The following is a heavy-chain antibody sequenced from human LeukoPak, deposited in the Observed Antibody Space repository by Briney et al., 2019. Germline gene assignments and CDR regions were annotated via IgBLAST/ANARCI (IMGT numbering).Heavy chain of an antibody. CDR1: GYSFTSYW. D-gene: IGHD6-19*01. CDR3: ARRVAGASYFDN. J-gene: IGHJ4*02. Sequence: GESLKISCKASGYSFTSYWIAWVRQMPGKGLEWMGIIHPPDSDTRYSPSFQGQVTISAGRSISTAYLQWSSLKASDTAMYYCARRVAGASYFDNWGQGTLVTVST. CDR2: IHPPDSDT. V-gene: IGHV5-51*01.